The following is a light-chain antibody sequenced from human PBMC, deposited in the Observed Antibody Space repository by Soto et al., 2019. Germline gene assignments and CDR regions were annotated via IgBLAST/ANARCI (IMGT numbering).Light chain of an antibody. CDR2: DVS. Sequence: QSVLTQPASVSGSPGQSITISCTGTSSDVGGYNYVSWYQQHPGKAHKLMIYDVSNRPSGVSNLFSGSKSGNTASLTISGLQAEDEADYYCSSYTSSSTPPYVFGTGTKVTVL. J-gene: IGLJ1*01. CDR3: SSYTSSSTPPYV. CDR1: SSDVGGYNY. V-gene: IGLV2-14*01.